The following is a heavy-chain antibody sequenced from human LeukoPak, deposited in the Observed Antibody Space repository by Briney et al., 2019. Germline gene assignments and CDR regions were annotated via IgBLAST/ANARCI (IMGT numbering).Heavy chain of an antibody. J-gene: IGHJ6*02. V-gene: IGHV1-8*01. Sequence: ASVKVSCKPSVYTFTSYDINWVRQTTGQGLEWMGWMNPNSGNTDYAQKFQGRITMTRNTTISTDYMELRSLKSEDKAVYYCAGGYDYYYYYGMDVWGQGTTVTVSS. CDR2: MNPNSGNT. CDR3: AGGYDYYYYYGMDV. D-gene: IGHD4-17*01. CDR1: VYTFTSYD.